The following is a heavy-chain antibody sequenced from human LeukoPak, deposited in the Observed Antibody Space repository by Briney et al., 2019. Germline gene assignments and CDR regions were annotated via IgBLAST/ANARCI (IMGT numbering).Heavy chain of an antibody. V-gene: IGHV5-51*01. CDR1: GYSFTSYW. CDR2: IYPGDSDT. Sequence: KDGESLKISCKGSGYSFTSYWIGWVRQMPGKGLEWMGIIYPGDSDTRYSPSFQGQVTISADKSISTAYLQWSSLKASDTAMYYCARHGPGGGGFGELLFSYYYYYMDVWGKGTTVTVSS. CDR3: ARHGPGGGGFGELLFSYYYYYMDV. D-gene: IGHD3-10*01. J-gene: IGHJ6*03.